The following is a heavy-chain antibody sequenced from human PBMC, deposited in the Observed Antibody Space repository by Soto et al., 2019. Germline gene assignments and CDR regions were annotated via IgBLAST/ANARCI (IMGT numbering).Heavy chain of an antibody. CDR3: ARDPIHNDFWSGYPDYFDY. V-gene: IGHV1-69*01. CDR1: GGTFSSYA. D-gene: IGHD3-3*01. J-gene: IGHJ4*02. CDR2: IIPIFGTA. Sequence: QVQLVQSGAEVKKPGSSVKVSCTASGGTFSSYAISWVRQAPGQGLEWMGGIIPIFGTANYAQKFQGRVTITADESTSTDYMELSSLRSEDTAVYYCARDPIHNDFWSGYPDYFDYWGQGTLVTVSS.